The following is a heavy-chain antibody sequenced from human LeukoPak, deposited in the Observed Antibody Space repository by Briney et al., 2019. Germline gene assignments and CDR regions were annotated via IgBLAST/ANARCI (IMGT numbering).Heavy chain of an antibody. CDR1: GFTFSSYG. Sequence: PGRSLRLSCAASGFTFSSYGMHWVRQAAGKGLERVAIISYDGSNKYYADSVKGRFTISRDNFKNTLYLQMNSLRAEDTAVYYCAKDSLGGRNYFDYWGQGTLVTVSS. D-gene: IGHD1-26*01. CDR2: ISYDGSNK. J-gene: IGHJ4*02. CDR3: AKDSLGGRNYFDY. V-gene: IGHV3-30*18.